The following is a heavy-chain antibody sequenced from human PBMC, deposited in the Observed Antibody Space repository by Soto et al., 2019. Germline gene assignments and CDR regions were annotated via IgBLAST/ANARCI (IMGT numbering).Heavy chain of an antibody. V-gene: IGHV4-31*03. Sequence: SETLSLTCTVSGVSVSTGVYYWTWIRQQPGKGLEWVGYIDNSGATYYNPSLTGRVGISRVTPKNQFSLNLQSLTAADTSFYYCAGAVSDFDVRRYRTSYFDQWGHGILVTVSS. CDR2: IDNSGAT. CDR1: GVSVSTGVYY. D-gene: IGHD3-10*02. CDR3: AGAVSDFDVRRYRTSYFDQ. J-gene: IGHJ4*01.